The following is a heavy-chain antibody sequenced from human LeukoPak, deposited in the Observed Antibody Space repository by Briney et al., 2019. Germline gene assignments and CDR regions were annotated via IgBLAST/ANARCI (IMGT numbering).Heavy chain of an antibody. V-gene: IGHV1-69*13. Sequence: SVKVSCKASGYTFTGYYMHWVRQAPGQGLEWMGGIMPIFGSANYAHRFQGRVTITADESTNTACMELSSLRSDDTAVYYCARATDIVTGYYNNYFDYWGQGTLVTVSS. D-gene: IGHD3-9*01. CDR1: GYTFTGYY. CDR3: ARATDIVTGYYNNYFDY. CDR2: IMPIFGSA. J-gene: IGHJ4*02.